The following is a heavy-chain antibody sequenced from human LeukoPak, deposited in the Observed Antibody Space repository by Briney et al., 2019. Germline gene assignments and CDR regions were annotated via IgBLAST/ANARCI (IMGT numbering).Heavy chain of an antibody. CDR2: IIPIFDTG. Sequence: LRASVKVSCKASGGTFSSYAISWVRQAPGQGLEWMGGIIPIFDTGNYAQKFQGRVTITADKSTSTAYMELSSLRSEDTAVYYCARTYYYDSSGYYFDYWGQGTLVTVSS. D-gene: IGHD3-22*01. CDR3: ARTYYYDSSGYYFDY. V-gene: IGHV1-69*06. J-gene: IGHJ4*02. CDR1: GGTFSSYA.